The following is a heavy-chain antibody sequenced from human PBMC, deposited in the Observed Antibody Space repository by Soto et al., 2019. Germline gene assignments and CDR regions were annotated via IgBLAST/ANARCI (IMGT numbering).Heavy chain of an antibody. Sequence: PSETLSLTCAVYGGSFSGYYWGWIRQPPGKGLEWIGNIHYSGSTYYDSSLQSRVTISIDTSKNQFSLKLSSVTATDTAVYYCASQHYYDSSGYYVVYWGQGTLVTVSS. CDR3: ASQHYYDSSGYYVVY. D-gene: IGHD3-22*01. CDR2: IHYSGST. V-gene: IGHV4-34*01. CDR1: GGSFSGYY. J-gene: IGHJ4*02.